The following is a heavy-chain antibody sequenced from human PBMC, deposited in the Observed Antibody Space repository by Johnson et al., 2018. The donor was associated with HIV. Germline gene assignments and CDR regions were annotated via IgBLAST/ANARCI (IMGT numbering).Heavy chain of an antibody. CDR2: ISGSGGTI. V-gene: IGHV3-11*04. Sequence: QVQLVESWGGLVKPGGSLRLSCVASGFTFSDYYMTWIRQAPGKGLEWVSYISGSGGTIYSADSVQGRFTISRDNARNSLYLQMNSLRVEDTAVYYCARSKDCSGGSCPDAFDIWGQGTMVIVSS. CDR1: GFTFSDYY. CDR3: ARSKDCSGGSCPDAFDI. J-gene: IGHJ3*02. D-gene: IGHD2-15*01.